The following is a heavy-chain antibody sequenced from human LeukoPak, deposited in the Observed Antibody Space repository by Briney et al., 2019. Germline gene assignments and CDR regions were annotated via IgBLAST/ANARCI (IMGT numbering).Heavy chain of an antibody. D-gene: IGHD3-3*01. CDR2: IYHSGST. V-gene: IGHV4-38-2*01. CDR3: AGAGDLWSGYYADFDY. Sequence: PSETLSLTCAVSGYSISSGYYWGWIRQPPGKGLEWIGSIYHSGSTYYNPSLKRRVTVSVDTSKNQFSLKLSSVTAADTAVYYCAGAGDLWSGYYADFDYWGQGTLVTVSS. CDR1: GYSISSGYY. J-gene: IGHJ4*02.